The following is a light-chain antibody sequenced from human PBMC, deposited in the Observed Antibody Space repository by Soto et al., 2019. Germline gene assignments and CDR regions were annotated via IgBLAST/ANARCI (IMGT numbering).Light chain of an antibody. CDR2: GAS. J-gene: IGKJ3*01. CDR1: QSVSSSY. V-gene: IGKV3-20*01. CDR3: QHYGGSPSFT. Sequence: EIVLTQSPGTLSLSPGERATLSCRASQSVSSSYLGWYQQKPGQAPMLLIYGASGRATGIPDRFSGSGSETDFTLTISRLEPEDFTVYYCQHYGGSPSFTFGPGTKVDIK.